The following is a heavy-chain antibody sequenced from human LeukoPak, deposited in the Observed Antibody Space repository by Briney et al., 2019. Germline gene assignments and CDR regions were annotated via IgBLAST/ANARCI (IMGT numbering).Heavy chain of an antibody. D-gene: IGHD2-8*02. CDR3: AKDDGRWTTGCFDY. V-gene: IGHV3-23*01. J-gene: IGHJ4*02. Sequence: GGSLRLSCAASGFTFSSYAMSCVRQAPGKGLEWGSGISGSGGSTYYADSVKGRFTISRDNSKNTLYLQMNSLRAEDTALYYCAKDDGRWTTGCFDYWGQGTLVTVSS. CDR2: ISGSGGST. CDR1: GFTFSSYA.